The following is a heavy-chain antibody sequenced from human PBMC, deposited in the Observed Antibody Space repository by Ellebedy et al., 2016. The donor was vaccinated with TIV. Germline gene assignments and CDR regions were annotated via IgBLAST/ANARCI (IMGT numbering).Heavy chain of an antibody. Sequence: GGSLRLSCAASGFTFSIFAMSWVRQAPGKGLEWVSTISASGESTYYADSVTGRFTISRDNAKNTLYLQMNSLRAEDTAVYYCAKRDSSGYYYARLFDYWGQGTLVTASS. CDR3: AKRDSSGYYYARLFDY. J-gene: IGHJ4*02. CDR2: ISASGEST. D-gene: IGHD3-22*01. CDR1: GFTFSIFA. V-gene: IGHV3-23*01.